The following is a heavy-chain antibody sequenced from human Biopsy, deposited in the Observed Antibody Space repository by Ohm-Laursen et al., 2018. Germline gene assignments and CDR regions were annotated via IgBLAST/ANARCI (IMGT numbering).Heavy chain of an antibody. V-gene: IGHV4-39*01. Sequence: SDILSLTCTVSGGSISSSTYWWGWIRQPPEKGLDWIGSIYYRGSTYYNPSLKSRVTISVDTSKNQFSLKLSSVTAADTAVYYCARRIPDYGSGSYFDAFDTWGRGTMVTVSS. CDR2: IYYRGST. D-gene: IGHD3-10*01. CDR3: ARRIPDYGSGSYFDAFDT. J-gene: IGHJ3*02. CDR1: GGSISSSTYW.